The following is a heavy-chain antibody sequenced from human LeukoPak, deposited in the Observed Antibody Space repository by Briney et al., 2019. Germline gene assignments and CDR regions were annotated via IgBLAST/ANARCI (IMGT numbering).Heavy chain of an antibody. CDR3: ARDSLTDTSGYLFDS. V-gene: IGHV3-20*04. J-gene: IGHJ4*02. Sequence: PGGSLRLSCAASGFTFDDYGMSWVRQAPGKGLEWVSGINWNGGSTGYADSVKGRFTISRDNAKYSLYLQMNSLRAEDTAVYYCARDSLTDTSGYLFDSWGQGILVTVSS. D-gene: IGHD3-22*01. CDR2: INWNGGST. CDR1: GFTFDDYG.